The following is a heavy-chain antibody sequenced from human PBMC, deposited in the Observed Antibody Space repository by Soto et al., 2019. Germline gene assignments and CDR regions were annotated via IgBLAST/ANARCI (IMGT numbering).Heavy chain of an antibody. V-gene: IGHV3-23*01. CDR3: AKCFFFGGSSYSIYGLYYYYYMDF. J-gene: IGHJ6*03. D-gene: IGHD2-15*01. CDR2: ISGSGGST. Sequence: GGSLRLSCAASGFTFSSYAMSWVRQAPGKGLEWVSAISGSGGSTYYADSVKGRFTISRDNSKNTLYLQMNSLRAEDTAVYYCAKCFFFGGSSYSIYGLYYYYYMDFWGKGTTVTVSS. CDR1: GFTFSSYA.